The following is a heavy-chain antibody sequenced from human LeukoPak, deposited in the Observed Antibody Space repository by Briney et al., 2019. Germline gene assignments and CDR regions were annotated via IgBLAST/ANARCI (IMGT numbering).Heavy chain of an antibody. V-gene: IGHV4-39*07. Sequence: SETLSLTCTVSGGSISSYYWSWIRQPPGKGLEWIGSIYYSGSTYYNPSLKSRVTISVDTSKNQFSLKLSSVTAADTAVYYCAREEGDDSSGYYYFDYWGQGTLVTVSS. CDR3: AREEGDDSSGYYYFDY. CDR2: IYYSGST. CDR1: GGSISSYY. J-gene: IGHJ4*02. D-gene: IGHD3-22*01.